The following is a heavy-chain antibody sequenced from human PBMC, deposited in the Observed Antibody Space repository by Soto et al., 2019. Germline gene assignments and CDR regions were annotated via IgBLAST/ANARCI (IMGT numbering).Heavy chain of an antibody. CDR2: LSAYNGNT. CDR3: ARPRGYSYGFYY. CDR1: GYTFTSYG. J-gene: IGHJ4*02. D-gene: IGHD5-18*01. Sequence: QVQLVQSGAEVKKPGASVKVSCKASGYTFTSYGISWERQAPGQGLEWMGRLSAYNGNTNYAQKLQGRVTMTTDTPTSTAYMELMSLRCDDTPVYYCARPRGYSYGFYYWGKGTLVTVSS. V-gene: IGHV1-18*01.